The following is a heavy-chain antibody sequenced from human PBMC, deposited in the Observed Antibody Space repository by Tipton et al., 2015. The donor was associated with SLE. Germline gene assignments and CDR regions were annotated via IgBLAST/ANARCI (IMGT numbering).Heavy chain of an antibody. Sequence: SLRLSCAASGFTFSSYAMSWVRQAPGKGLEWVSVISGSGGSTNYADSVKGRFTISRDNSKNTLYLQMNSLRAEDTAVYYCAKDREVTTAWFDPWGQGTLVTVSS. D-gene: IGHD4-17*01. CDR3: AKDREVTTAWFDP. CDR1: GFTFSSYA. V-gene: IGHV3-23*01. J-gene: IGHJ5*02. CDR2: ISGSGGST.